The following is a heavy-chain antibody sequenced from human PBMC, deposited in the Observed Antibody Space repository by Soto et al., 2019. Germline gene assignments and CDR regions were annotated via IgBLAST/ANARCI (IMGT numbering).Heavy chain of an antibody. Sequence: ASVKVSCKASGYTFTSYGISWVRQAPGQGLEWMGWISAYNGNTNYAQKLQGRVTMTTDTSTSTAYMELRSLRSDDTAVYYCARVGPDIVVVVAALERGGQAIRYGMDVWGQGTTVTVSS. CDR2: ISAYNGNT. CDR1: GYTFTSYG. J-gene: IGHJ6*02. D-gene: IGHD2-15*01. V-gene: IGHV1-18*04. CDR3: ARVGPDIVVVVAALERGGQAIRYGMDV.